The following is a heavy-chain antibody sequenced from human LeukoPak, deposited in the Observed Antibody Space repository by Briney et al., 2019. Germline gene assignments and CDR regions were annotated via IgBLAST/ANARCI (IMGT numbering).Heavy chain of an antibody. J-gene: IGHJ4*02. Sequence: PSGTLSLTCAVSGGSVTTTNWWSWVRQPPGKGLEWIGEIYRSGSTNYNPSLKSRVTISLDKSKNQFSLKLSTVTAADTAVYYCARDHYYDSSGYTFGYWGQGTLVTVSS. CDR2: IYRSGST. V-gene: IGHV4-4*02. CDR3: ARDHYYDSSGYTFGY. D-gene: IGHD3-22*01. CDR1: GGSVTTTNW.